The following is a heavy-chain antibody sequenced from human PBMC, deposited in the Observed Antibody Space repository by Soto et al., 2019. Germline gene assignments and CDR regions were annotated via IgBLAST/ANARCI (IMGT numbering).Heavy chain of an antibody. J-gene: IGHJ4*02. CDR3: AKDRGGDCPDNSCYFGADY. CDR2: ISDTGSSH. CDR1: GFTFSSYG. D-gene: IGHD2-2*01. Sequence: GGSLRLSCAGSGFTFSSYGMHWVRQAPGKGLECVAVISDTGSSHYYAASVEGRFTISRENSKNTLSLHMDRLRVEDTAVYYCAKDRGGDCPDNSCYFGADYWGQGTPVTVSS. V-gene: IGHV3-30*18.